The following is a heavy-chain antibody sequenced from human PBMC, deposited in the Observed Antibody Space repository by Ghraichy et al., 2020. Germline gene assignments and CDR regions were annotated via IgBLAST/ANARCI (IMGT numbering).Heavy chain of an antibody. D-gene: IGHD6-19*01. CDR1: GFTFSSYS. V-gene: IGHV3-23*01. Sequence: GGSLRLSCAASGFTFSSYSMTWVSQAPGKGLEWVSGISVGGTTVYADSVKGRFTISRDNSKNTLCLQMNSLRAEDTAVYYCARGTSSGWRPPDFWGQGTLVTVSS. CDR3: ARGTSSGWRPPDF. J-gene: IGHJ4*02. CDR2: ISVGGTT.